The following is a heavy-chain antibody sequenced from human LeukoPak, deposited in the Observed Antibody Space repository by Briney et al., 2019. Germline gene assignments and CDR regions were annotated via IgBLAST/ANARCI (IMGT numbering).Heavy chain of an antibody. CDR1: GFTFSSYD. CDR2: IGTAGDT. J-gene: IGHJ4*02. CDR3: ARGSGEGVYYYDSEPLDY. D-gene: IGHD3-22*01. Sequence: GGSLRLSCAASGFTFSSYDMHWVRQATGKGLEWVSAIGTAGDTYYPGSVKGRFTISRENAKNSLYLQMNSLRAGDTAVYYCARGSGEGVYYYDSEPLDYWGQGTLVTVSS. V-gene: IGHV3-13*01.